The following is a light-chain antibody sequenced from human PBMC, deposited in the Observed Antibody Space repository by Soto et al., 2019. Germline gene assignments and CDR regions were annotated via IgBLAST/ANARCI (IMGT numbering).Light chain of an antibody. J-gene: IGKJ1*01. CDR2: DAS. CDR1: QSVYSY. CDR3: QQRSNWPGT. V-gene: IGKV3-11*01. Sequence: EIVLTQSPATLSLSPGERATLSCRASQSVYSYLGWYQQKFGQAPRLLIYDASNRAAGIPVRFSGSGSGTDFTLTISSLEPEDFAVYYCQQRSNWPGTFGQGTKVEIK.